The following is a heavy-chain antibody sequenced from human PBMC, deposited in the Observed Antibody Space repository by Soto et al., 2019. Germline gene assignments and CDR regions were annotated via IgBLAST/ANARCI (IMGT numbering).Heavy chain of an antibody. CDR3: AREGYWSLDY. V-gene: IGHV3-74*01. CDR2: MNGDGSIT. Sequence: EVQLVESGGGLFQPGGSLRLSCAASGFTLSSKWMHWVRQTPGKGLVWVSRMNGDGSITHYADSAKGRFTISRDNSKNTLYLQMDSLRAEDTAVYYCAREGYWSLDYWGQGTLVTVSS. J-gene: IGHJ4*02. D-gene: IGHD2-15*01. CDR1: GFTLSSKW.